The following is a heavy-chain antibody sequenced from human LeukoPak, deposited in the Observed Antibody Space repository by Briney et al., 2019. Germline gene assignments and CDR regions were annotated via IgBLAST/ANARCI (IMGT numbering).Heavy chain of an antibody. J-gene: IGHJ5*02. Sequence: GGSLRLSCTASGFTFSSYAMNWVRQAPGKGLEWVSASGSGESTYYADSVKGRFTISRENSKSTLYLQMNSPRAEDTALYYCAKVRGYSSSSENNWFDPWGQGTLVTVSS. CDR3: AKVRGYSSSSENNWFDP. V-gene: IGHV3-23*01. CDR1: GFTFSSYA. CDR2: SGSGEST. D-gene: IGHD6-6*01.